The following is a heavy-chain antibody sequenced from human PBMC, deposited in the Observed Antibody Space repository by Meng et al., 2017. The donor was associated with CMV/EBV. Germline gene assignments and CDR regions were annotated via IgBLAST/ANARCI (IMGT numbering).Heavy chain of an antibody. Sequence: GSLRLSCAASGFTFSSYSMNWVRQAPGKGLEWIGEINHSGSTNYNPSLKSRVTISVDTSKNQFSLKLSSVTAADTAVYYCARVGGDIVVVPALGYFDYWGQGTLVTVSS. D-gene: IGHD2-2*01. J-gene: IGHJ4*02. CDR2: INHSGST. CDR3: ARVGGDIVVVPALGYFDY. CDR1: GFTFSSYS. V-gene: IGHV4-34*01.